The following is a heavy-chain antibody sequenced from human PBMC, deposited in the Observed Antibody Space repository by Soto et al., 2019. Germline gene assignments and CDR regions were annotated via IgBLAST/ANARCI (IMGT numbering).Heavy chain of an antibody. CDR2: ISYDGSNK. CDR3: AITNYSNYAFDI. V-gene: IGHV3-30*04. J-gene: IGHJ3*02. CDR1: GFTFSSYA. Sequence: GGSLRLSCAASGFTFSSYAMHWVRQAPGKGLEWVAVISYDGSNKYYADSVKGRFTISRDNSKNTLYLQMNSLRAEDTAVYYCAITNYSNYAFDIWGQGTMVTVSS. D-gene: IGHD4-4*01.